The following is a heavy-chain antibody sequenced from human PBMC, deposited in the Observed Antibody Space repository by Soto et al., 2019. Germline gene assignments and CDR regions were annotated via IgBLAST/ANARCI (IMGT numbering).Heavy chain of an antibody. CDR1: GYTFTSYG. CDR3: ARDGMAFLVVTDLDAFDI. J-gene: IGHJ3*02. V-gene: IGHV1-18*01. D-gene: IGHD2-21*02. CDR2: ISAYNGNT. Sequence: QVQLVQSGAEVKKPGASVKVSCKASGYTFTSYGISWVRQAPGQGLEWMGWISAYNGNTNYAQKLQGRVTMTTDTSTSTAYMELRSLRSDDTAVYYCARDGMAFLVVTDLDAFDIWGQGTMVTVSS.